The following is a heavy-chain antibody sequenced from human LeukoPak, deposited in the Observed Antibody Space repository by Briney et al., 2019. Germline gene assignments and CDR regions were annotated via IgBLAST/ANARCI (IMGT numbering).Heavy chain of an antibody. V-gene: IGHV3-7*01. J-gene: IGHJ4*02. CDR3: ARSRYDSSGYYFDY. CDR1: GFTFSSYW. CDR2: IKQDGSEK. Sequence: PGGSLRLSCAAPGFTFSSYWMSWVRQAPGKGLEWVANIKQDGSEKYYVDSVKGRFTISRDNAKNSLYLQMNSLRAEDTAVYYCARSRYDSSGYYFDYWGQGTLVTVSS. D-gene: IGHD3-22*01.